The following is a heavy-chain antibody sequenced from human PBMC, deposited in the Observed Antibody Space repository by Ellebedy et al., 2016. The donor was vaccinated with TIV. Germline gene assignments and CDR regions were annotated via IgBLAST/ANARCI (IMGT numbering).Heavy chain of an antibody. CDR2: ISPYNHNT. CDR1: GYTFTRYG. Sequence: ASVKVSXXASGYTFTRYGISWVRQAPGQGLEWMGWISPYNHNTNYAQKFQGRVTLTTDTSTNTAYMELRSLRSDDTAVYYCAREEGWFDSWGQGTLVTVSS. CDR3: AREEGWFDS. J-gene: IGHJ5*01. V-gene: IGHV1-18*01.